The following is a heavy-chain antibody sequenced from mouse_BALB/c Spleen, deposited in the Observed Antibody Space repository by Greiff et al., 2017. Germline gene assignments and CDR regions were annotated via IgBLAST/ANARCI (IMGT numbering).Heavy chain of an antibody. Sequence: QVQLKESGPGLVAPSQSLSITCTVSGFSLTSYGVHWVRQPPGKGLEWLGVIWAGGSTNYNSALMSRLSISKDNSKSQVFLKMNSLQTDDTAMYYCARYYGSGWFAYWGQGTLVTVSA. J-gene: IGHJ3*01. V-gene: IGHV2-9*02. CDR2: IWAGGST. CDR3: ARYYGSGWFAY. CDR1: GFSLTSYG. D-gene: IGHD1-1*01.